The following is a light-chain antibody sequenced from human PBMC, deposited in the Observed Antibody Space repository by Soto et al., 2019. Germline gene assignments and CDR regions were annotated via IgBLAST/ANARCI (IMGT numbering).Light chain of an antibody. CDR3: CSYAGSSTYV. J-gene: IGLJ1*01. Sequence: QSALTQTASVSGSPAQSITISCTGTSSDVGSYNLVSWYQHHPGKAPKLMIYEGSKRPSGVSNRFSGSKSGNTASLTISGLQTEDEADYYCCSYAGSSTYVFGTGTKLTVL. CDR2: EGS. V-gene: IGLV2-23*01. CDR1: SSDVGSYNL.